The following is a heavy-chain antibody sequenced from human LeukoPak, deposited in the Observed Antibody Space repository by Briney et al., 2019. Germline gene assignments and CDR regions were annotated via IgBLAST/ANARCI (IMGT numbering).Heavy chain of an antibody. V-gene: IGHV1-46*03. CDR2: LNPSDGDT. Sequence: VASVKVSCKASGHTFTSNFVHWVRQAPGQGLEWMAVLNPSDGDTTYAQKFQGRITMNRDTSTGTVYMELSSLRSDDTAVYFCAGETDAFDYWGQGTLVTVSS. CDR1: GHTFTSNF. CDR3: AGETDAFDY. J-gene: IGHJ4*02.